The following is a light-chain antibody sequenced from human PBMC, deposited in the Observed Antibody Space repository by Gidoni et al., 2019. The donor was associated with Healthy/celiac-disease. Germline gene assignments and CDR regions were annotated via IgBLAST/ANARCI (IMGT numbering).Light chain of an antibody. CDR3: QQRSN. CDR2: DAS. Sequence: EIVLTQSPATLSLSPGERATLSCRASQSVSSYLAWYQQKPGQAPRLLIYDASNRATGRPARFSGSWSWTNFTLTIHNLEPEDFAVYYCQQRSNFGPGTKVDIK. V-gene: IGKV3-11*01. J-gene: IGKJ3*01. CDR1: QSVSSY.